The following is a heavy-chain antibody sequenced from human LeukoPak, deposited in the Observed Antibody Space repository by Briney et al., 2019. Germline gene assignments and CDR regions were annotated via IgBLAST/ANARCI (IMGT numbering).Heavy chain of an antibody. CDR3: ASSFLAGPLDY. V-gene: IGHV3-48*02. Sequence: GSLRLSCAASGFSFTTYSMNWVRQAPGKGLEWVSYISTRSTTIYYADSVKGRFTISRDNAKNSLYLQMSSLRDEDTAVYYCASSFLAGPLDYWGQGTLVTVSS. CDR1: GFSFTTYS. J-gene: IGHJ4*02. D-gene: IGHD6-19*01. CDR2: ISTRSTTI.